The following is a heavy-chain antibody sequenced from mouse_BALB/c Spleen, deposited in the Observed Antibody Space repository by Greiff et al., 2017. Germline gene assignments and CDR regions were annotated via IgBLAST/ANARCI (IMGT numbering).Heavy chain of an antibody. CDR1: GYAFTNYL. CDR2: INPGSGGT. J-gene: IGHJ4*01. CDR3: ARGDYGYAMDY. Sequence: VKLMESGAELVRPGTSVKVSCKASGYAFTNYLIEWVKQRPGQGLEWIGVINPGSGGTNYNEKFKGKATLTADKSSSTAYMQLSSLTSDDSAVYFCARGDYGYAMDYWGQGTSVTVSS. D-gene: IGHD1-1*01. V-gene: IGHV1-54*01.